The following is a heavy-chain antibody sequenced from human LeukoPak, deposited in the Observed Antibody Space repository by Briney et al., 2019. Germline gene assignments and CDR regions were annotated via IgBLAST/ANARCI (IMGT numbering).Heavy chain of an antibody. V-gene: IGHV3-74*01. CDR1: GFTFSSYW. D-gene: IGHD5-12*01. Sequence: GGSLRLSCAASGFTFSSYWMHWVRQVPGKGLVWVSRINSDGSSTSYADSVKGRFTISRDNAKNTLYLQMNSLRAEDAAVYYCARTRLSGFDYGGIDYWGQGTPVTVSS. CDR2: INSDGSST. J-gene: IGHJ4*02. CDR3: ARTRLSGFDYGGIDY.